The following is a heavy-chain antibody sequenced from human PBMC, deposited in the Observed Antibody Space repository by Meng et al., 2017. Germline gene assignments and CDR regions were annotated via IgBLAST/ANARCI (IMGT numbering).Heavy chain of an antibody. CDR2: IYSGGST. CDR1: GFTVSSNY. CDR3: SYGSIAVAGTPFDY. J-gene: IGHJ4*02. D-gene: IGHD6-19*01. Sequence: GGSLGLSCAASGFTVSSNYMSWVRQAPGKGLEWVSVIYSGGSTYYADSVKGRFTISRDNSKNTLYLQMNSLRAEDTAVYYCSYGSIAVAGTPFDYWGQGTLVTVSS. V-gene: IGHV3-53*01.